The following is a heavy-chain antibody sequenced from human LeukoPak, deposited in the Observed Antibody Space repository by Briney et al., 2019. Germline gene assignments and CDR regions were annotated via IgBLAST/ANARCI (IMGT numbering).Heavy chain of an antibody. Sequence: GGSLRLSCAAPGFTFSDYYMSWIRQAPGKGLEWVSYISSSGSTIYYADSVKGRFTISRDNAKNSLYLQMNSLRAEDTAVYYCARDPRVNYYYYYMDVWGKGTTVTVSS. CDR1: GFTFSDYY. V-gene: IGHV3-11*04. CDR3: ARDPRVNYYYYYMDV. CDR2: ISSSGSTI. D-gene: IGHD2-21*01. J-gene: IGHJ6*03.